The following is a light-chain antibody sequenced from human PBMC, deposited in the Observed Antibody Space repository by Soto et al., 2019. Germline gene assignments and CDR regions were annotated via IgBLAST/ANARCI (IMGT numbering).Light chain of an antibody. CDR2: EVT. V-gene: IGLV2-23*02. Sequence: QSALTQPASVSGSPGQSITISCTGTSSDVGTYNLVSWYQQHPGAAPKLVIYEVTKRPSGVSNRFSGSKSGNTASLTISGLQAEDEADYYCCSYAGNSDVVFGGGTQLTVL. CDR1: SSDVGTYNL. J-gene: IGLJ2*01. CDR3: CSYAGNSDVV.